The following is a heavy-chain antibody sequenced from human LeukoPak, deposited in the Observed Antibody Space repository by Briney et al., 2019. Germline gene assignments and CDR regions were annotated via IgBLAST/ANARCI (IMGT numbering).Heavy chain of an antibody. CDR3: AREGITIFGVSPDAFDI. J-gene: IGHJ3*02. CDR2: ISSSSTI. V-gene: IGHV3-48*01. Sequence: GGSLRLSCAASGFTFSSYSMNWVRQAQGKGLEWVSYISSSSTIYYADSVKGRFTIPRDNAKNSQYLQMNSLRAEDTAVYYCAREGITIFGVSPDAFDIWGQGTMVTVSS. CDR1: GFTFSSYS. D-gene: IGHD3-3*01.